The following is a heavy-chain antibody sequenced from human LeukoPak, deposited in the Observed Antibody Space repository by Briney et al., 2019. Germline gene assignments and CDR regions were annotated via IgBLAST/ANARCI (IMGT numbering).Heavy chain of an antibody. CDR3: ARVHLSSGWYGGSGYYFDY. CDR1: GGSISSYY. D-gene: IGHD6-19*01. CDR2: IYYSGST. V-gene: IGHV4-59*01. Sequence: SETLSPTCTVSGGSISSYYWSWIRQPPGKGPEWIGYIYYSGSTNYNPSLKSRVTISVDTSKNQFSLKLSSVTAADTAVYYCARVHLSSGWYGGSGYYFDYWGQGTLVTVSS. J-gene: IGHJ4*02.